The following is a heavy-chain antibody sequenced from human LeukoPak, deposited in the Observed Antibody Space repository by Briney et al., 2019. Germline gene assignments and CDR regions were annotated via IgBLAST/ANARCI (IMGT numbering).Heavy chain of an antibody. J-gene: IGHJ4*02. CDR2: IYGSGST. V-gene: IGHV4-4*07. CDR3: ARDCDYGGNRLDYFGY. Sequence: PSETLSLTCTVSGGSISSFYWSWIRQPAGKALQWIGRIYGSGSTDYNPSLKSRVTMSIDTSKNQFSLQLSSVTAADTAVYYCARDCDYGGNRLDYFGYWGQGTLVTVSS. D-gene: IGHD4-23*01. CDR1: GGSISSFY.